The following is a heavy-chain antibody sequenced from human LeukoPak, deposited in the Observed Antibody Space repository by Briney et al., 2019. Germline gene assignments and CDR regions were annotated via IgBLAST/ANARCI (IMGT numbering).Heavy chain of an antibody. CDR2: IYYSGSA. CDR3: ARAGIWSGDYNFDY. D-gene: IGHD3-3*01. Sequence: SETLSLTCIVSGGSINRFYWSWVRQPPGKGLEWIGNIYYSGSANYNPSLKSRVTISVDTSKNQFSLKLTSVTAADTAVYYCARAGIWSGDYNFDYWGQGTLVTDSS. V-gene: IGHV4-59*01. J-gene: IGHJ4*02. CDR1: GGSINRFY.